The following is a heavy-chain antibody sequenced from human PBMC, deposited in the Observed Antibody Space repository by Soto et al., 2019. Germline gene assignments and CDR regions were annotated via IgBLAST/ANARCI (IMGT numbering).Heavy chain of an antibody. J-gene: IGHJ5*02. CDR2: TYYSGST. CDR1: GGSISSGDYY. V-gene: IGHV4-30-4*01. Sequence: QVQLQESGPGLVKPSQTLSLTCTVSGGSISSGDYYWSWIRQPPGKGLEWIGYTYYSGSTYYNPSLKSRVTISVDTSKNQFSLKLSSVTAADTAVYYCARGYTAMDSSGWFDPWGQGTLVTVSS. D-gene: IGHD5-18*01. CDR3: ARGYTAMDSSGWFDP.